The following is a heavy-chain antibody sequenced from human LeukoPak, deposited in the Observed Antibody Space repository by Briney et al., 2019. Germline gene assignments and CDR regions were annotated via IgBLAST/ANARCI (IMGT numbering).Heavy chain of an antibody. D-gene: IGHD3-22*01. V-gene: IGHV4-59*11. Sequence: SETLSLTCTVSGGSLSGHYWSWIRQPPGTRLEWIGYVSYTGRTKYNPSLQSRVTISIDTSKSQFSLKLTSVTSADTAVYYCASGEKRYYYDSSGYPPPYYYYMDVWGKGTTVTVSS. J-gene: IGHJ6*03. CDR2: VSYTGRT. CDR3: ASGEKRYYYDSSGYPPPYYYYMDV. CDR1: GGSLSGHY.